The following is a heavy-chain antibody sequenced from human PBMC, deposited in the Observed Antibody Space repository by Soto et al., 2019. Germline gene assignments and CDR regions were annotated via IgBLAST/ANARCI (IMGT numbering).Heavy chain of an antibody. J-gene: IGHJ4*02. CDR2: ISYDGSNK. V-gene: IGHV3-30-3*01. D-gene: IGHD3-22*01. Sequence: GGSLRRSSTASGFTFSSYAMHWVRQAPGKGLEWVALISYDGSNKYYADSVKGRFTISRDNSKNTLYLQMNSLRAEDTAVYYCAREEHYDSSGYLDYWGQGTLGTVSS. CDR1: GFTFSSYA. CDR3: AREEHYDSSGYLDY.